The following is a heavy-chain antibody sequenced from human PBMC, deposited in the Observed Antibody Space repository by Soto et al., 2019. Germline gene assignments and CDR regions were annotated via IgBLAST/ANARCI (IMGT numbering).Heavy chain of an antibody. Sequence: EVQLVESGGGLVQPGGSLRLSCAASGFTVTSSYISWVRQAPGKRLEWVSTIYSSGSTYYADSVRGRFIISRDISENTGDLQMNSLTVEDTAVYYCAREASGSGWWSQGSFESWGQGTLVTVSS. CDR1: GFTVTSSY. CDR2: IYSSGST. D-gene: IGHD6-19*01. J-gene: IGHJ5*01. V-gene: IGHV3-66*01. CDR3: AREASGSGWWSQGSFES.